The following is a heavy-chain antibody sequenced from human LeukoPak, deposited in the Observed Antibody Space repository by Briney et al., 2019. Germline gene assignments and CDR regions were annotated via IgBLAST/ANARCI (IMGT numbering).Heavy chain of an antibody. CDR3: ASRQYDILTGYDDALDI. D-gene: IGHD3-9*01. Sequence: GGSLRLSCAASGFTFSTFAMSWVRQAPGKGLEWVSIIRTGGGSTYYADSVKGRFTISRDNSKNTLYLQMNSLRAEDTAVYYCASRQYDILTGYDDALDIWGQGTMVTVSS. V-gene: IGHV3-23*01. J-gene: IGHJ3*02. CDR2: IRTGGGST. CDR1: GFTFSTFA.